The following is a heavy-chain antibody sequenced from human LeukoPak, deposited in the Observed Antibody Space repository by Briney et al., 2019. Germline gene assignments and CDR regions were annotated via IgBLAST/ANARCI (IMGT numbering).Heavy chain of an antibody. Sequence: SQTPSLTCTISLASVSGNTAAWSWIRQSPSRGLEWLGRTYYRSKWYNDYAVSVKSRITINPDTSKNQFSLQLNSVTPEDTAVYYCARDYSSPSFDYWGQGTLVTVSS. CDR3: ARDYSSPSFDY. J-gene: IGHJ4*02. CDR1: LASVSGNTAA. V-gene: IGHV6-1*01. D-gene: IGHD6-6*01. CDR2: TYYRSKWYN.